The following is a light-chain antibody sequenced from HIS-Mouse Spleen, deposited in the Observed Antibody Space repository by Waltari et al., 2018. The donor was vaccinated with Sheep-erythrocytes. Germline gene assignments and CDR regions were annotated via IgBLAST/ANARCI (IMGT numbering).Light chain of an antibody. CDR2: DAS. J-gene: IGKJ2*01. Sequence: EIVLTQSPANLSLSPGEIATLSCRASQSVSSYLAWYQQKPGQAPRLLIYDASNRATGIPARFSGSGSGTDFTLTISSLEPEDFAVYYCQQRSNWYTFGQGTKLEIK. CDR3: QQRSNWYT. V-gene: IGKV3-11*01. CDR1: QSVSSY.